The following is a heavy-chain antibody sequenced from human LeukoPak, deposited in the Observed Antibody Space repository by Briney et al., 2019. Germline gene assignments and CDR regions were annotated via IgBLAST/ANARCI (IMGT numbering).Heavy chain of an antibody. CDR2: IYHSGST. J-gene: IGHJ4*02. D-gene: IGHD3-10*01. CDR3: ARGLWFGEFNLDY. Sequence: SETLSLTCAVSGYSISSGYYWGWIRQPPGKGLEWIGSIYHSGSTYYNPPLKSRVTISVDTSKSQFSLKLNSVTAADTAVYYCARGLWFGEFNLDYWGQGTLVIVSS. CDR1: GYSISSGYY. V-gene: IGHV4-38-2*01.